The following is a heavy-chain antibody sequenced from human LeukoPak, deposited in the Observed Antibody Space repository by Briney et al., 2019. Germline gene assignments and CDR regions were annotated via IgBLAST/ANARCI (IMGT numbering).Heavy chain of an antibody. CDR3: ARQTGSGLFILP. Sequence: SETLSLTCTVSGGSISSGSYYWGWIRQPPGKALEWIGSIYYSGSTYYNPSLKSRVTISVDTSKNQFSLRLTSVTAADTAVYYCARQTGSGLFILPGGQGTLVTVSS. D-gene: IGHD3/OR15-3a*01. J-gene: IGHJ4*02. CDR2: IYYSGST. V-gene: IGHV4-39*01. CDR1: GGSISSGSYY.